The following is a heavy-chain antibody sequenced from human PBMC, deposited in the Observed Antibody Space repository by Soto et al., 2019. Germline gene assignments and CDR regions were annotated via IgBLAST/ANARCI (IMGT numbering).Heavy chain of an antibody. CDR1: GYTFSTYG. Sequence: QVQLVQSGPVMKKPGASVKVSCKASGYTFSTYGISWVRQAPGQGLEWMGWISAYNGHTIYARKFQGRVTMTTDTSTNTAYMDLRSLRSDDTAVYYCARAANQLLPVALFGDHWGQGTLVTVSS. J-gene: IGHJ4*02. V-gene: IGHV1-18*01. CDR2: ISAYNGHT. CDR3: ARAANQLLPVALFGDH. D-gene: IGHD2-2*01.